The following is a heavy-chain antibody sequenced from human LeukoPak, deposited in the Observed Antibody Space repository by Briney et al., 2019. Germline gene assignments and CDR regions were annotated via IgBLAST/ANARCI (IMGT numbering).Heavy chain of an antibody. CDR1: GFTFSSYA. D-gene: IGHD6-13*01. V-gene: IGHV3-30*04. J-gene: IGHJ4*02. Sequence: PGGSLRLSCAASGFTFSSYAMHWVRQAPGKGLEWVAVISYDGSNKYYADSVKGRFTISRDNSKNTLYLQMNSLRAEDTAVYYCARDQSIAAAGTRGLTDYWGQGTLVTVSS. CDR2: ISYDGSNK. CDR3: ARDQSIAAAGTRGLTDY.